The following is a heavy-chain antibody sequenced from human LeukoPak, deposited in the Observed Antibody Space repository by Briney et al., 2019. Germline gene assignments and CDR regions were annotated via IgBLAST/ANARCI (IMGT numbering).Heavy chain of an antibody. CDR1: GGSISSVVYY. CDR3: ARGVKGLRGAFDI. CDR2: IYSSGST. J-gene: IGHJ3*02. Sequence: SQTLSLTCTVSGGSISSVVYYWSWIRQHPGKGLEWIGYIYSSGSTYSNPSLKSRLTMSVDISKNQFSLKLSSVTAADTAVYYCARGVKGLRGAFDIWGQGTMVTVSS. D-gene: IGHD3-10*01. V-gene: IGHV4-31*03.